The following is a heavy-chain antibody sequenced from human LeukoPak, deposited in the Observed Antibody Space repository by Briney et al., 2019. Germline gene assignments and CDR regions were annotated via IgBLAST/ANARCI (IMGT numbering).Heavy chain of an antibody. CDR3: ARELRGMATITFDY. V-gene: IGHV1-69*06. Sequence: GASVKVSCKASGGTFSSYAISWVRQAPGQGLEWMGGIIPIFGTANYAQKFQGRVTITADKSTSTAYMELSSLRSEDTAVYYCARELRGMATITFDYWGQGTLVTVSS. CDR1: GGTFSSYA. D-gene: IGHD5-24*01. CDR2: IIPIFGTA. J-gene: IGHJ4*02.